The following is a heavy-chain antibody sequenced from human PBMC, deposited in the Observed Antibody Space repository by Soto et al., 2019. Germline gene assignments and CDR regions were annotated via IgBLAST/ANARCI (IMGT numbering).Heavy chain of an antibody. CDR3: ARGGDSSGSWPRY. J-gene: IGHJ4*02. V-gene: IGHV3-21*01. CDR2: VSSSSSYI. Sequence: GGSLRLSCAASGFTFSSYSMNWVRQAPGKGLEWVSSVSSSSSYIYYADSLKGRFTISRDNAKNALYLQMNSLRVEDMAVYYCARGGDSSGSWPRYWGQGTLVTVSA. CDR1: GFTFSSYS. D-gene: IGHD6-25*01.